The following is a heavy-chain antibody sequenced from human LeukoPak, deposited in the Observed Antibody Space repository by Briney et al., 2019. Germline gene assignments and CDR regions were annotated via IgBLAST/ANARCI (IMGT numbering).Heavy chain of an antibody. Sequence: PSETLSPTXTVSGGSISSGSYYWSWIRQPAGKGLEWIGRIYTSGSTNYNPSLKSRVTISVDTSKNQFSLKLSSVTAADTAVYYCARDQQQLYADGAFDIWGQGTMVTVSS. CDR2: IYTSGST. CDR1: GGSISSGSYY. CDR3: ARDQQQLYADGAFDI. D-gene: IGHD6-13*01. J-gene: IGHJ3*02. V-gene: IGHV4-61*02.